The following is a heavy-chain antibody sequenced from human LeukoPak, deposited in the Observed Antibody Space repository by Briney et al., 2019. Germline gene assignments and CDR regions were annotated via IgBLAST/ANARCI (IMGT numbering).Heavy chain of an antibody. CDR3: ARVPRGSYGMDV. Sequence: SETLSLTCTVSGGSISSYYWSWIRQPPGKGLEWIGYIYYSGSTNYNPSLKSRVTISVDTSKNQFSLKLSSVTAADTAVYYCARVPRGSYGMDVWGQGTTVTVSS. CDR2: IYYSGST. D-gene: IGHD6-19*01. CDR1: GGSISSYY. J-gene: IGHJ6*02. V-gene: IGHV4-59*12.